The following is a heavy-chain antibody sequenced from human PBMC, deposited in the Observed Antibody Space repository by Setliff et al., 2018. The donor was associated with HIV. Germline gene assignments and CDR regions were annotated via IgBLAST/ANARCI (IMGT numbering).Heavy chain of an antibody. J-gene: IGHJ6*03. CDR2: VFYTGFA. CDR3: ARGVRGYGEIRYSFYYYYMDV. CDR1: GDSIRGYY. D-gene: IGHD3-9*01. V-gene: IGHV4-59*08. Sequence: PSETLSLTCTVSGDSIRGYYWGWIRQPPGKGLEWMGYVFYTGFAAYNPSLKSRLTISVDTSKSQFSLKLSSVTAADTAVYYCARGVRGYGEIRYSFYYYYMDVWGKGTTVTVSS.